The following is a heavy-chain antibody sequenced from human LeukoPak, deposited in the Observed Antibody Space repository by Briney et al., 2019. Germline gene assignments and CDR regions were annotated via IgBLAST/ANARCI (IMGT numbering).Heavy chain of an antibody. Sequence: SETLSLTCTVSGGSISSSSYYWGWIRQPPGKGLEWIGSIYYSGSTYYNPSLKSRVTISVDTSKNQFSLKLSSVTAADTAVYYCARDSGPGPFDYWGQGTLVTVSS. CDR3: ARDSGPGPFDY. CDR1: GGSISSSSYY. D-gene: IGHD2-8*02. CDR2: IYYSGST. J-gene: IGHJ4*02. V-gene: IGHV4-39*07.